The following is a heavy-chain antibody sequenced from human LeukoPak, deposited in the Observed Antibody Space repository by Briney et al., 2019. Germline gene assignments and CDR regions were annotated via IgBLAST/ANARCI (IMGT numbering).Heavy chain of an antibody. D-gene: IGHD3-22*01. CDR1: GGSISSYY. CDR2: IYYSGST. J-gene: IGHJ4*02. V-gene: IGHV4-59*01. CDR3: ARGSYDSSDYYLFDY. Sequence: PSETLSLTCTVSGGSISSYYWSWIRQTPGKGLEWIGYIYYSGSTNYNPSLKSRVTISVDTSKNQFSLKLSSVTAADTAVYYCARGSYDSSDYYLFDYWGQGTLVTVSS.